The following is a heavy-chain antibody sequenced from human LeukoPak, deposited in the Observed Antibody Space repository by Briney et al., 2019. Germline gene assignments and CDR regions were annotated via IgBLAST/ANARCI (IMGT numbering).Heavy chain of an antibody. V-gene: IGHV1-46*01. Sequence: ASVNVSCKASGYTFTTYYMHWVRQAPGQGLEWMGIINPNGGSTSYAQKFQGRVTMTTDTSTSTAYMELRSLRSDDTAVYYCASQWPPQSGMDVWGQGTTVTVSS. J-gene: IGHJ6*02. D-gene: IGHD6-19*01. CDR2: INPNGGST. CDR1: GYTFTTYY. CDR3: ASQWPPQSGMDV.